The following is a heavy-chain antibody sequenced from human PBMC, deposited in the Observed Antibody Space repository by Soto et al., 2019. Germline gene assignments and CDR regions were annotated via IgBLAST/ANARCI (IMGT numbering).Heavy chain of an antibody. Sequence: GGSVRLSCAASGFTFSTYAMSWVRQGLGKGLEWVAAISFSGGSTFYADSVKGRFIISRDNSKDTVFLQMNSLRAEDTAVYYCTKESERSFYYFDYWGQGALVTVSS. CDR1: GFTFSTYA. CDR3: TKESERSFYYFDY. J-gene: IGHJ4*02. V-gene: IGHV3-23*01. CDR2: ISFSGGST.